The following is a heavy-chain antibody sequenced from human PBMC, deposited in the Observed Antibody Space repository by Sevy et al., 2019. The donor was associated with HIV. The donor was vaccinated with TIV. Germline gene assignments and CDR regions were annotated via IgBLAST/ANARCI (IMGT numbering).Heavy chain of an antibody. Sequence: GGSLRLSCAASGFTFSSYAMHWVRQAPGKGLEWVAVISYDGSNKYYADSVKGRFTISRDNSKNTLYLQMNSPRAEDTAVYYCAGLIAAAVDYYYYMDVWGKGTTVTVSS. CDR2: ISYDGSNK. V-gene: IGHV3-30-3*01. CDR3: AGLIAAAVDYYYYMDV. CDR1: GFTFSSYA. J-gene: IGHJ6*03. D-gene: IGHD6-13*01.